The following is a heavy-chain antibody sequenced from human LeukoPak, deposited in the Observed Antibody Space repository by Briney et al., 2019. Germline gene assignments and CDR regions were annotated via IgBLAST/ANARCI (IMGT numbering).Heavy chain of an antibody. D-gene: IGHD5-24*01. J-gene: IGHJ3*01. CDR3: AKDIQLST. CDR2: IGASGEST. V-gene: IGHV3-23*01. CDR1: GFTFSVAA. Sequence: GGSLRLSCAASGFTFSVAAMTWVCQAPGKGLEWVSLIGASGESTYYADSVKGRFTISRDNSKNTLSLQMNGLRVEDTAMYFCAKDIQLSTWGLGTMVTVSS.